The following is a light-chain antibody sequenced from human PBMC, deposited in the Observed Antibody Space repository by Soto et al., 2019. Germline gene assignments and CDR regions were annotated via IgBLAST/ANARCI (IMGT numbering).Light chain of an antibody. J-gene: IGKJ1*01. CDR1: QSVTTS. V-gene: IGKV3-11*01. CDR2: AAS. Sequence: EIVLTQSPATLSLSPGERATLSCRASQSVTTSLAWFQHKPGQAPRLLIYAASNRATGSPARFSGSRSGTDFTLTISGLEPADFAVYYCQQRHSWPRTFGQGTKVEIK. CDR3: QQRHSWPRT.